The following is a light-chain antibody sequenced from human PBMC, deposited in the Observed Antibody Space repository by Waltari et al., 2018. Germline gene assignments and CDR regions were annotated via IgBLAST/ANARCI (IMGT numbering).Light chain of an antibody. V-gene: IGKV1-33*01. CDR3: QQYHGLPLT. Sequence: DIQMTQSPSSLSASVGDKVTITCQASHDIRDDLNWYQQKRGKAPKLLIYGASNLETGVPSRFSGGRSGTDFIFSINNVQPEDIGTYYCQQYHGLPLTFGGGTTVEI. CDR1: HDIRDD. J-gene: IGKJ4*01. CDR2: GAS.